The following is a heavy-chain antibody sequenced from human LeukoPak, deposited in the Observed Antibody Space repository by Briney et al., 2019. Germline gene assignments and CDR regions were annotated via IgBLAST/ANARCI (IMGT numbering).Heavy chain of an antibody. CDR2: IYISGST. Sequence: PSETLSLSCTVSGVSISSYYWSWIRQPAGKGLEWIWRIYISGSTNYNASLKSRVTMSVDKSKNQFSQKLSSGTAADPAVYCCARDWFPAARRREFDPWGQGTLVTVSS. CDR3: ARDWFPAARRREFDP. CDR1: GVSISSYY. D-gene: IGHD2-2*01. J-gene: IGHJ5*02. V-gene: IGHV4-4*07.